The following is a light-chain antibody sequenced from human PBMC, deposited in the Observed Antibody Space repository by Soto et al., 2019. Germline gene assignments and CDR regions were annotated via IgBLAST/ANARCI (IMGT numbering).Light chain of an antibody. Sequence: EIVLTQSPATLSLSPGERAALSCGASQSVSSSYLAWYQQKPGLAPRLLIYDASSRATGIPDRFSGSASGTDFTLTISRLEPEDFALYYCQQYGSSPQTFGQGTKVDIK. CDR3: QQYGSSPQT. J-gene: IGKJ1*01. CDR2: DAS. V-gene: IGKV3D-20*01. CDR1: QSVSSSY.